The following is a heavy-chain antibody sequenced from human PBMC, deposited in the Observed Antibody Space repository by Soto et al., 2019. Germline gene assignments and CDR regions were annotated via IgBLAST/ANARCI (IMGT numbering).Heavy chain of an antibody. V-gene: IGHV4-4*02. Sequence: QVQLQESGPGLVKPSGTLSLTCAVSGDSITNSRWWTWVRQPPGKGLEWNGDILHSGETNYNPSLKSRVFISVDKSQTQFSLRVSSVTAADTAVYYCAYSTGWYRHDVWGQGTLVTVSS. CDR3: AYSTGWYRHDV. CDR1: GDSITNSRW. D-gene: IGHD6-19*01. J-gene: IGHJ3*01. CDR2: ILHSGET.